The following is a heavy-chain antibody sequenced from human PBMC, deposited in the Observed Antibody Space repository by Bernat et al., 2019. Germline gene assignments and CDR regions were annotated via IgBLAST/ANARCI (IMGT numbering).Heavy chain of an antibody. D-gene: IGHD6-13*01. CDR3: ARTLGVAAATGGY. CDR1: GGSISSNSYY. V-gene: IGHV4-39*01. Sequence: QLQLQESGPGLVKPSETLSLTCSISGGSISSNSYYCGWIRQPPGKGLEWIGSIHYSGTTYYNPSLESRLTISVATSKNQFSLKLRSVTAADTAVYYCARTLGVAAATGGYWGQGTLVTVSS. J-gene: IGHJ4*02. CDR2: IHYSGTT.